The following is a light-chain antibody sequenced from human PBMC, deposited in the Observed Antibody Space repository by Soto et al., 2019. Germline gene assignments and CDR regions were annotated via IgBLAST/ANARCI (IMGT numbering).Light chain of an antibody. CDR3: SSYTSSSTPI. V-gene: IGLV2-14*01. CDR2: DVS. CDR1: SSDVAGYNY. Sequence: QSALTQPASVSGSPGQSITISCTGTSSDVAGYNYVSWYQQHPGKAPKLMIYDVSNRPSGGSNRFSGSKSGNTASLTISGLQAEDEADYYCSSYTSSSTPIFGGGTKRTVL. J-gene: IGLJ2*01.